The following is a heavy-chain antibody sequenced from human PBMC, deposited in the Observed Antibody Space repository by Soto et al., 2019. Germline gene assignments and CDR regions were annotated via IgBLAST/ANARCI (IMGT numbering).Heavy chain of an antibody. CDR1: GFTFSTYT. Sequence: GSLRLSCAASGFTFSTYTMNWVRQAPGKGLECVSSIYSTSTYIYYTDSVKGRFSISRDNARNSLYLQMNSLRAEDTAVYYCARDHYFGSGSYGLDYWGPGTLVTVS. V-gene: IGHV3-21*01. CDR3: ARDHYFGSGSYGLDY. D-gene: IGHD3-10*01. J-gene: IGHJ4*02. CDR2: IYSTSTYI.